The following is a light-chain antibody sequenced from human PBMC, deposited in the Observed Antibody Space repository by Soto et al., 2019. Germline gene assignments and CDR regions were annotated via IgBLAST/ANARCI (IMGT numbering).Light chain of an antibody. Sequence: QLVLTQSPSASASLGPWVKLTCTLSSGHGNYVIAWHQHRPEQGPRSLMQVKSDGSQSTGDRIPDRFSGSSSGAERYLAMSSLQSEDEADCYCQNWDTGIVVFGGGTKVTVL. J-gene: IGLJ2*01. CDR1: SGHGNYV. V-gene: IGLV4-69*01. CDR2: VKSDGSQ. CDR3: QNWDTGIVV.